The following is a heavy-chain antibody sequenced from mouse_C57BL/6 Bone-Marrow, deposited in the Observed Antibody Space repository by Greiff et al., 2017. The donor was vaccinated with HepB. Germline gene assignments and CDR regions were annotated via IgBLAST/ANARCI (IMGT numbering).Heavy chain of an antibody. CDR1: GFTFSDYY. CDR3: ARDLGPWYFDV. CDR2: INYDGSST. D-gene: IGHD4-1*01. V-gene: IGHV5-16*01. J-gene: IGHJ1*03. Sequence: EVKVEESEGGLVQPGSSMKLSCTASGFTFSDYYMAWVRQVPEKGLEWVANINYDGSSTYYLDSLKSRFIISRDNAKNILYLQMSSLKSEDTATYYCARDLGPWYFDVWGTGTTVTVSS.